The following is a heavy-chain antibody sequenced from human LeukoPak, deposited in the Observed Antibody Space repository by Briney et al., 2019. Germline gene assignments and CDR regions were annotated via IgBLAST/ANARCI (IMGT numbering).Heavy chain of an antibody. CDR2: IKQDGSER. Sequence: GGSLRLSCAASGFTFSSYWMNWVRQAPGKGLEWVAYIKQDGSERYYVDSVKGRFTIPRDNAKNSLYLQMNSLRAEDTAVYYCAREGDILTGRFDYWGLGTLVTVSS. CDR1: GFTFSSYW. CDR3: AREGDILTGRFDY. V-gene: IGHV3-7*01. J-gene: IGHJ4*02. D-gene: IGHD3-9*01.